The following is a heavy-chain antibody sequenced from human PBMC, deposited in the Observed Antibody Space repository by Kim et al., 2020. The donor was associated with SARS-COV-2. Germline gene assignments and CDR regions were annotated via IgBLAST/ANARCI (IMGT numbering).Heavy chain of an antibody. CDR3: ARAPSLGPPFVVVVGGDAFDI. CDR1: GYTFTSYG. CDR2: ISAYNGNT. J-gene: IGHJ3*02. Sequence: ASVKVSCKASGYTFTSYGISWVRQAPGQGLEWMGWISAYNGNTNYAQKLQGRVTMTTDTSTSTAYMELRSLRSDDTAVYYCARAPSLGPPFVVVVGGDAFDIWGQGRMVTVSS. D-gene: IGHD2-15*01. V-gene: IGHV1-18*01.